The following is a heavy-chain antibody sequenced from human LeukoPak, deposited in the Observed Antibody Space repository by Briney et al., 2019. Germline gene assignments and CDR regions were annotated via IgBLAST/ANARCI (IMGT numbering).Heavy chain of an antibody. J-gene: IGHJ4*02. Sequence: GGSLRLSCAASGFTVSSNYMSWVRQAPGKGLEWVAVISYDGSNKYYADSVKGRFTISRDNSKNTLYLQMNSLRAEDTAVYYCAKDLSYDSSVFDYWGQGTLVTVSS. CDR1: GFTVSSNY. V-gene: IGHV3-30*18. CDR3: AKDLSYDSSVFDY. CDR2: ISYDGSNK. D-gene: IGHD3-22*01.